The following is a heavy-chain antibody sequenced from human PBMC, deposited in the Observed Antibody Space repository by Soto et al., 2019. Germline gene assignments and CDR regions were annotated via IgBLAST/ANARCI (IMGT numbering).Heavy chain of an antibody. V-gene: IGHV4-34*01. CDR2: INPDGAT. D-gene: IGHD2-15*01. CDR3: ARGEGSDHGFAY. Sequence: PSETLSLTCAVYGGSFSGYYWDWIRQSPGKGLEWIGEINPDGATNYTPSLRGRVTISIDTSRNQFSLKLSSVTAADTAVYSCARGEGSDHGFAYWSQGALAIVSS. J-gene: IGHJ4*02. CDR1: GGSFSGYY.